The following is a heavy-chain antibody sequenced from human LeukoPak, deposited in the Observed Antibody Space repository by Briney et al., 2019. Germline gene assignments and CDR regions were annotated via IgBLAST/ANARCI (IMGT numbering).Heavy chain of an antibody. Sequence: KPSETLSLTCTVSGGSISRSQYYWAWIRQPPEKGLEWIGTIYYSGKTFYNPSLKSRVTISIDTSKNQFSLNLNSVTAADTSLYYCSRYEHKAVAGDTWGQGILVTVSS. CDR2: IYYSGKT. J-gene: IGHJ5*02. V-gene: IGHV4-39*01. CDR1: GGSISRSQYY. CDR3: SRYEHKAVAGDT. D-gene: IGHD6-19*01.